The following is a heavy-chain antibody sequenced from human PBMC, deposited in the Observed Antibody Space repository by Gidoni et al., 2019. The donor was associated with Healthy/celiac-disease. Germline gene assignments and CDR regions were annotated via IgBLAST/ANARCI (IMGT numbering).Heavy chain of an antibody. V-gene: IGHV4-4*07. Sequence: QVQLQESGPGLVKPSETLSLTCTVSGGSISSYYWRWIRQPAGKGLEWIGRIYTSGSTNYNPSLKSRVTMSVDTSKNQFSLKLSSVTAADTAVYYCARGGGPNYDILTGYSLNDAFDIWGQGTMVTVSS. D-gene: IGHD3-9*01. CDR2: IYTSGST. J-gene: IGHJ3*02. CDR1: GGSISSYY. CDR3: ARGGGPNYDILTGYSLNDAFDI.